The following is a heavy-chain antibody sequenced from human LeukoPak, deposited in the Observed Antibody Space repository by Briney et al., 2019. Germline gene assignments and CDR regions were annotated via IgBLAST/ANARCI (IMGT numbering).Heavy chain of an antibody. Sequence: GRSLRLSCAASGFTFSRYGMHWVRQAPGKGLEWVAVIWHDGSYEYYADSVKGRFTISRDSPKNTLYLQMNSLRAEDTAVYYCAKDGVGATSLDCWGQGTLVTVSS. CDR3: AKDGVGATSLDC. V-gene: IGHV3-33*06. D-gene: IGHD1-26*01. CDR1: GFTFSRYG. J-gene: IGHJ4*02. CDR2: IWHDGSYE.